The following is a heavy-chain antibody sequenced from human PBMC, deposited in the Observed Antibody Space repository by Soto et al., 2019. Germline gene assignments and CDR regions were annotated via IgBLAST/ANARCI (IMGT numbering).Heavy chain of an antibody. CDR3: ARDIITGTTLVTYYFDY. CDR2: ISGSGGST. Sequence: GGSLRLSCAASGFTFSSYAMSWVRQAPGKGLEWVSAISGSGGSTYYADSVKGRFTISRDNSKNTLYLQMNSLRAEDTAVYYCARDIITGTTLVTYYFDYWGQGTLVTVSS. V-gene: IGHV3-23*01. CDR1: GFTFSSYA. J-gene: IGHJ4*02. D-gene: IGHD1-7*01.